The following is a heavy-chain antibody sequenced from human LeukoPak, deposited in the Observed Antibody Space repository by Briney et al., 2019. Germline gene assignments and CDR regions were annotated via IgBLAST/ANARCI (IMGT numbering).Heavy chain of an antibody. Sequence: PSETLSLTCTLSGGSMRSGSNYWSWIRQPGGRGLEWIGRIYTSGSTNYNPSLKSRVTISVDTSKNQFSLEVSCVTAADTVVYFCARLTYIVLAGYWRQGTLVTVPS. CDR3: ARLTYIVLAGY. CDR2: IYTSGST. V-gene: IGHV4-61*02. D-gene: IGHD2-8*02. CDR1: GGSMRSGSNY. J-gene: IGHJ4*02.